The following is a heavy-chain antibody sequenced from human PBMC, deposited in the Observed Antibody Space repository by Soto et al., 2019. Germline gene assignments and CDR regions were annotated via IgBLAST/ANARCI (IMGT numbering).Heavy chain of an antibody. J-gene: IGHJ4*02. D-gene: IGHD3-22*01. Sequence: GGSLRLSCAASEFTFSNYAMSWVRQAPGKGLEWVSAISYGGGTTYYADSVKGRFTISRDNSKNTLYLQMNSLRAEDTAVYYCAKNPGYYYDSTGYHFDYWGQGTLVTV. V-gene: IGHV3-23*01. CDR3: AKNPGYYYDSTGYHFDY. CDR2: ISYGGGTT. CDR1: EFTFSNYA.